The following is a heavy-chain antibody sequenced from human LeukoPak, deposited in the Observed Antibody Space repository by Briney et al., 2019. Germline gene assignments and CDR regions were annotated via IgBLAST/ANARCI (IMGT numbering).Heavy chain of an antibody. CDR2: ISSSGSTI. D-gene: IGHD2-15*01. Sequence: GGSLRLSCAASGFTFSSYEMNWVRQAPGKGLEWVSYISSSGSTIYYADSVKGRFTISRDDSKNSLHLQMNSLRAEDTAVYYCAKTFCSGGSCYEALFDSWGKGTLVTVSS. J-gene: IGHJ4*02. V-gene: IGHV3-48*03. CDR1: GFTFSSYE. CDR3: AKTFCSGGSCYEALFDS.